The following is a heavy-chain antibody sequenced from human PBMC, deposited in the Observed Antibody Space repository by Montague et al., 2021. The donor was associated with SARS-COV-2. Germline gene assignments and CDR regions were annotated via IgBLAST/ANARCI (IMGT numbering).Heavy chain of an antibody. CDR2: XYWXDDK. D-gene: IGHD7-27*01. CDR1: GFSLSTSGVG. J-gene: IGHJ4*02. CDR3: AHRRPLWGYFDY. Sequence: PALVKPTQTLTLTCTFSGFSLSTSGVGVGWIRQPPGKALEWLALXYWXDDKRYSPSLKSGLTITKDTSKNQVVLTMTNMDPVDTATYYCAHRRPLWGYFDYWGQGTLVTVSS. V-gene: IGHV2-5*02.